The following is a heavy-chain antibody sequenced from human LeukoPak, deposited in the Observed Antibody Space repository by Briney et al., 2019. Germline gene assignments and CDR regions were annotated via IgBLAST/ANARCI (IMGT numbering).Heavy chain of an antibody. CDR2: IKQDGSEK. CDR1: GFTFSSYW. J-gene: IGHJ4*02. Sequence: PGGSLRLSCAASGFTFSSYWMSWVRQAPGKGLEWVANIKQDGSEKYYVDSVKGRFTISRDNAKNSLYLQMNSLRAEDTAVYYCARRGGYDYVWGSYRLFDYWAREPWSPSPQ. V-gene: IGHV3-7*01. D-gene: IGHD3-16*02. CDR3: ARRGGYDYVWGSYRLFDY.